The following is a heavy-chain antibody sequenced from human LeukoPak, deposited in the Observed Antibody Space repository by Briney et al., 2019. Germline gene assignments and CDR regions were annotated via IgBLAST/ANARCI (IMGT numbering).Heavy chain of an antibody. CDR2: ITPNTGGT. J-gene: IGHJ3*02. V-gene: IGHV1-2*07. Sequence: GSVKVSCKASAYTFIDYYLHWVRQAPGRGFEWMGWITPNTGGTNYAHNFQGRVTMTRDTSVNTAYLELSRLRSDDTAVYYCARGGVVGLDAFDIWGQGTMLTVSS. D-gene: IGHD2-15*01. CDR1: AYTFIDYY. CDR3: ARGGVVGLDAFDI.